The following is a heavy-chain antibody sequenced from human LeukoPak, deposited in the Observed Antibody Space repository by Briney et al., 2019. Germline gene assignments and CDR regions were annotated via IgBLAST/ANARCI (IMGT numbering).Heavy chain of an antibody. CDR1: GFTFGDYV. J-gene: IGHJ4*02. D-gene: IGHD6-13*01. V-gene: IGHV3-49*04. CDR2: IRSKPNGGTT. CDR3: TSGSASGTGSGY. Sequence: GGSLRLSCTTSGFTFGDYVMSWVRQAPGRGMGWVGFIRSKPNGGTTEYAASVKPRFNISRDDSKSIAYLQMNSRKSEDAAVYDCTSGSASGTGSGYWGQGTLVTVSS.